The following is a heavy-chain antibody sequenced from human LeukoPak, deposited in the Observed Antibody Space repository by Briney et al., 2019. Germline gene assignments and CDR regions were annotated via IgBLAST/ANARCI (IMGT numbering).Heavy chain of an antibody. D-gene: IGHD2-15*01. Sequence: GGSLRLSCTASGFTFSSYGMHWVRQAPGKGLEWVAVISYDEGTKYYADSVKGRFTISRDNSKNTLYLQMNSLTAEDTAVYYCVYCSGGNCFYTVRGWNYWGQGTLVIVSS. CDR2: ISYDEGTK. V-gene: IGHV3-30*03. J-gene: IGHJ4*01. CDR3: VYCSGGNCFYTVRGWNY. CDR1: GFTFSSYG.